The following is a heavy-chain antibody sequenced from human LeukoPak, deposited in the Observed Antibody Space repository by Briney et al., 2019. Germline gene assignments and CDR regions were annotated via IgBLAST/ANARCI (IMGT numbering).Heavy chain of an antibody. CDR3: ARVLDSSSWYNYYGMDV. J-gene: IGHJ6*02. CDR1: GDSISSDY. CDR2: IYYSGNT. D-gene: IGHD6-13*01. Sequence: SETLSLTCTDSGDSISSDYWSWIRQPPGKGVEWIGYIYYSGNTNYNPSLKSRVTISVDTSKNQFSLKLSSVTAADTAVYYCARVLDSSSWYNYYGMDVWGQGTTVTVSS. V-gene: IGHV4-59*01.